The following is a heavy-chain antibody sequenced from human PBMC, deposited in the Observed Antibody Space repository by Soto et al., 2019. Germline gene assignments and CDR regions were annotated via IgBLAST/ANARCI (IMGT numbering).Heavy chain of an antibody. CDR1: GYTFTSYF. V-gene: IGHV1-18*01. Sequence: QVQLVKSGAEVKKPGASVKVSCKASGYTFTSYFIAWVRQAPGQGLEWMGWVSAYNGNTNYAQKFQGRVTMTTDTSTATAYMEMRSLGSDDTAVYYCARQNYYSGMDVWGQGTTVTVSS. CDR3: ARQNYYSGMDV. CDR2: VSAYNGNT. J-gene: IGHJ6*02.